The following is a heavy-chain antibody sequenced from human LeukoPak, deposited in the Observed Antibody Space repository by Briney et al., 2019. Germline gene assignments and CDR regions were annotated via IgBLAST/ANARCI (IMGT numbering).Heavy chain of an antibody. CDR3: AKDFRIGYSAHFDY. V-gene: IGHV3-23*01. J-gene: IGHJ4*02. CDR1: GFTFRSHA. CDR2: IYENGGTT. D-gene: IGHD2-21*01. Sequence: GGSLRLSCVGFGFTFRSHAMSWVRQAPEKGLEFVSGIYENGGTTYYADSVKGRFSISRDNSKNTLYLQMDSLRGEDTAVYYCAKDFRIGYSAHFDYWGQGALVTVSS.